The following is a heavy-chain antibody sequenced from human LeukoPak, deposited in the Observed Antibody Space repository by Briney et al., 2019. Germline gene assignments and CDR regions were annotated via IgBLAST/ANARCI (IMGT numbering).Heavy chain of an antibody. CDR2: ISSSSSSI. J-gene: IGHJ3*02. CDR3: AREPKGSDYAFDI. V-gene: IGHV3-48*01. Sequence: PGGSLRLSCAASGFTFRSYSMNWVRQAPGKGLEWVSYISSSSSSIYYADSVKGRFTISRDNAKNSLYLQMNSLRAEDTAVYYCAREPKGSDYAFDIWGQGTMVTVSS. CDR1: GFTFRSYS. D-gene: IGHD1-26*01.